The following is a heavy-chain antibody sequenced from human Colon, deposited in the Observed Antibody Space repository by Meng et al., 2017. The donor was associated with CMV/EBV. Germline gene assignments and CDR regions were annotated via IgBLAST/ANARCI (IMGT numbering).Heavy chain of an antibody. J-gene: IGHJ4*02. V-gene: IGHV1-2*02. D-gene: IGHD3-10*01. CDR2: INPNSGGT. CDR1: GYTFTGYY. CDR3: ARAYGSGSNYHFDY. Sequence: ASVKVSCKASGYTFTGYYMHWVRQAPGQGLEWMGWINPNSGGTNYAQKFQGRVTMTRDTSTSTVYMELSSLRSEDTAVYYCARAYGSGSNYHFDYWGQGTLVTVSS.